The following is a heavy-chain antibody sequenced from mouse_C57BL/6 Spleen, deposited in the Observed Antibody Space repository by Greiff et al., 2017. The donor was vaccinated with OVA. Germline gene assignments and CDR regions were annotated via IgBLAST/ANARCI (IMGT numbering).Heavy chain of an antibody. CDR2: IDPSDSYT. CDR3: ARTPSYYDYLYYAMDY. J-gene: IGHJ4*01. D-gene: IGHD2-4*01. Sequence: QVQLQQSGPELVKPGASVKLSCKASGYTFTSYWMHWVKQRPGQGLEWIGEIDPSDSYTNYNQKFKGKSTLTVDKSSSTAYMQLSSLTSADSAVYYCARTPSYYDYLYYAMDYWGQGTSVTVSS. V-gene: IGHV1-69*01. CDR1: GYTFTSYW.